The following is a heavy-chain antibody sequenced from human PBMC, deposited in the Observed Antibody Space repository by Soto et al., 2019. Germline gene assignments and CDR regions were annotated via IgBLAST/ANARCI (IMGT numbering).Heavy chain of an antibody. Sequence: GESLKISCKASGYSFTSYWISWVRQMPGKGLEWMGRVDPSDSYSNYSPSFEGHVTISADKSITTAYLQWSSLKASDSAMYYCARHWVGATTDWFDPWGQGTRVTVSS. CDR2: VDPSDSYS. J-gene: IGHJ5*02. CDR3: ARHWVGATTDWFDP. D-gene: IGHD1-26*01. CDR1: GYSFTSYW. V-gene: IGHV5-10-1*01.